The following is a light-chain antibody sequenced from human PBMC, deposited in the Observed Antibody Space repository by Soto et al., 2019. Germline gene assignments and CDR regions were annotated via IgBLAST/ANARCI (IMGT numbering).Light chain of an antibody. J-gene: IGKJ1*01. V-gene: IGKV3-11*01. Sequence: EIVLTQSPGTLSLSPGERATRSCRASQSVSSSYLAWYQQKPGQAPRLLIYDASNRATGIPARFSGSGSGTDFTLTISSLEPEDFAVYYCQQRSNWPPWTFGQGTKVDIK. CDR2: DAS. CDR1: QSVSSSY. CDR3: QQRSNWPPWT.